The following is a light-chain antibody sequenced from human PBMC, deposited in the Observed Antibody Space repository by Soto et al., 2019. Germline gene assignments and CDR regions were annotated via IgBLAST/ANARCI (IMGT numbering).Light chain of an antibody. V-gene: IGKV3-15*01. J-gene: IGKJ1*01. CDR1: QSVNSN. Sequence: EIMMTQSPVTLSVSPGERATLSCRASQSVNSNLAWYQQKPGQAPRLLIYGASTRATGIPASFIGNGSGTEFTLTASSLQPEDFAIYFCQQYNTWPRTFGQGTKVDIK. CDR3: QQYNTWPRT. CDR2: GAS.